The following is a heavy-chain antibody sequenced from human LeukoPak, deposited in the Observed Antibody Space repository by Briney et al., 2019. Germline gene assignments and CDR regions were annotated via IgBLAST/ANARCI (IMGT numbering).Heavy chain of an antibody. Sequence: SETLSLTCTVSGGSISSYYWSWIRQPPGKGLEWIAYISDIGSINYNPSLKSRVTISVDTSKNQFSLKLSSVTAADTAVYYCARGQYIAAAGDPNSYYFDYWGQGTLVTVSS. CDR3: ARGQYIAAAGDPNSYYFDY. D-gene: IGHD6-13*01. CDR2: ISDIGSI. V-gene: IGHV4-59*12. CDR1: GGSISSYY. J-gene: IGHJ4*02.